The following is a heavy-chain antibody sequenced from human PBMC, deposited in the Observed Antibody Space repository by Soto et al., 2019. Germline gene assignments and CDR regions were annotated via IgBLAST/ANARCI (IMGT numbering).Heavy chain of an antibody. J-gene: IGHJ6*02. CDR2: IYYSGST. CDR3: ARLLPFGVVISKKYYYYGMDV. Sequence: PSETLSLTCTVSGDSISRYYWSWIRQPPGKGLEWIGYIYYSGSTNYNPSLKSRVTISVDTSKNQFSLKLSSVTAADTAMYYCARLLPFGVVISKKYYYYGMDVWGQGTTVTVSS. D-gene: IGHD3-3*01. CDR1: GDSISRYY. V-gene: IGHV4-59*08.